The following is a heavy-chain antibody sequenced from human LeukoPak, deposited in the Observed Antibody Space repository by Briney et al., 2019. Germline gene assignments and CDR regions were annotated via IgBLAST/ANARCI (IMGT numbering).Heavy chain of an antibody. V-gene: IGHV1-46*01. D-gene: IGHD3-22*01. CDR2: INPTGGST. J-gene: IGHJ5*02. CDR3: ARKVPNDSSGYYYRGQFDP. CDR1: GYTFTSYY. Sequence: ASVKVSCKASGYTFTSYYMHWVRQAPGQGLEWMGLINPTGGSTGYAQKFQGRVTITADKSTSTAYMELSSLRSEDTAVYYCARKVPNDSSGYYYRGQFDPWGQGTLVTVSS.